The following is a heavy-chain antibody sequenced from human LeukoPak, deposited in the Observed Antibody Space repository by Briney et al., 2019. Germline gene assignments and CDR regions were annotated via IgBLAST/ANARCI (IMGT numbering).Heavy chain of an antibody. CDR3: ARGPLLLAGGGRGSLYYFDY. Sequence: ASVKVSCKASGYTFTSYAMHWVRQAPGQRLEWMGWINAGNGNTKYSQKFQGRVTITRDTSASTAYMELSSLRSEDTAVYYCARGPLLLAGGGRGSLYYFDYWGQGTLVTVSS. D-gene: IGHD6-13*01. CDR2: INAGNGNT. CDR1: GYTFTSYA. V-gene: IGHV1-3*01. J-gene: IGHJ4*02.